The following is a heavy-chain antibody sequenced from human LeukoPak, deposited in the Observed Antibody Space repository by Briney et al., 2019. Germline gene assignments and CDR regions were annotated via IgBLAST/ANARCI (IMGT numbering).Heavy chain of an antibody. CDR2: IYYSGST. CDR3: ASAPRTTVNFQH. V-gene: IGHV4-31*03. CDR1: GGSISSGGYY. D-gene: IGHD4-17*01. Sequence: SQTLSLTCTVSGGSISSGGYYWSWIRQHPGTGLEWIGYIYYSGSTYYNPSLKSRVTISVDTSKNQFSLKLSSVTAADTAVYYCASAPRTTVNFQHWGQGTLVTVSS. J-gene: IGHJ1*01.